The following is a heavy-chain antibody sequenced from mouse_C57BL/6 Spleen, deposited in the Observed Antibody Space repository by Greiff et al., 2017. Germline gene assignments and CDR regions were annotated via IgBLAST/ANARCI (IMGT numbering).Heavy chain of an antibody. CDR3: ARSVRGYYNFDY. Sequence: VQLQQSGPELVKPGASVKIPCKASGYTFTDYNMDWVKQSHGKSLEWIGDINPNNGGTIYNQKFKGKATLTVDKSSSTAYMELRSLTSEDTAVYYCARSVRGYYNFDYWGQGTTLTVSS. J-gene: IGHJ2*01. D-gene: IGHD2-12*01. V-gene: IGHV1-18*01. CDR1: GYTFTDYN. CDR2: INPNNGGT.